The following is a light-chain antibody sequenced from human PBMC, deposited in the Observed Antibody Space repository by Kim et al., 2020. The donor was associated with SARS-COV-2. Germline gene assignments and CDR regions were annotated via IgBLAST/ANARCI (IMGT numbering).Light chain of an antibody. V-gene: IGLV6-57*02. Sequence: VTISCTGSRGSIASNYVQWYQQRPGSAPTTVIYEDNQRPSGVPDRFSGSIDSSSNSASLTISGLKTEDEADYYCQSYDSSNQGVVFGGGTQLTVL. CDR2: EDN. CDR3: QSYDSSNQGVV. CDR1: RGSIASNY. J-gene: IGLJ2*01.